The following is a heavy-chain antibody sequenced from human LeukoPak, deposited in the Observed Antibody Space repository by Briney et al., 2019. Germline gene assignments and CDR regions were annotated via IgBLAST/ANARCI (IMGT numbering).Heavy chain of an antibody. V-gene: IGHV3-23*01. CDR3: AREGVNDASGSNCYFDY. D-gene: IGHD3-10*01. Sequence: PGGSLRLSCAASGFTFSNAMRWVRQAPGKGLQWVSAISGSGGRTYYADSVKGRFTISRDNSKNTLYLQMSSLRAEDSAVYFRAREGVNDASGSNCYFDYWGQGTLVTVSS. J-gene: IGHJ4*02. CDR2: ISGSGGRT. CDR1: GFTFSNA.